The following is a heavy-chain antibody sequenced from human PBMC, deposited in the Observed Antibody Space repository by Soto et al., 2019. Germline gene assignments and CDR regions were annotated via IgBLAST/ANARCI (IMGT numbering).Heavy chain of an antibody. CDR3: ARDQGEMGAALIDNNGLSHRLDF. CDR2: IWYDGIKK. Sequence: QVKVVESGGGVVQPGRSLRRSCAASGFTFSNYGMHWVRQAPGKGLEWLAAIWYDGIKKHYAYSLEGRLSTSRDNSKNTVYLQINSLRAEDAAVYYCARDQGEMGAALIDNNGLSHRLDFWCQGTLVTVSS. D-gene: IGHD2-8*01. J-gene: IGHJ4*02. V-gene: IGHV3-33*01. CDR1: GFTFSNYG.